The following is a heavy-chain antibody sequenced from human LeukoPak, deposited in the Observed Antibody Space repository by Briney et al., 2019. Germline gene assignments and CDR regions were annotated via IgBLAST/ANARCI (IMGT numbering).Heavy chain of an antibody. CDR1: GGTFSRND. CDR2: IMPLFATA. Sequence: SVRVSCKASGGTFSRNDISWVRQAPGQGLEWMGGIMPLFATAKNAQKFQGRVTITADKSTSTAYMELSSLRSEDTAVYYCASGRTDIVVVPATLRNYYFDYWGQGTLVTVSS. D-gene: IGHD2-2*01. CDR3: ASGRTDIVVVPATLRNYYFDY. J-gene: IGHJ4*02. V-gene: IGHV1-69*06.